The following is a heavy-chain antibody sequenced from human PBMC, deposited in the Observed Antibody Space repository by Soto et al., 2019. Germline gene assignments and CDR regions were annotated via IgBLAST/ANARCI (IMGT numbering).Heavy chain of an antibody. J-gene: IGHJ5*02. Sequence: QVQLVESGGGVVQPGRSLRLSCAASGFTFSSYGIQWVRQAPGKGLEWVAVIWYDGSNKYYADSVKGRFTISRDNSKNTLYLQMNSLRAEDTAVYYCAAGSWFDPWGQGTLVTVSS. CDR1: GFTFSSYG. CDR2: IWYDGSNK. CDR3: AAGSWFDP. V-gene: IGHV3-33*01.